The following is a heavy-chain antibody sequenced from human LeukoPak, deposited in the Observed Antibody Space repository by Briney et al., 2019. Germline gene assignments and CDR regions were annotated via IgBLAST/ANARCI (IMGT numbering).Heavy chain of an antibody. D-gene: IGHD3-10*01. CDR1: GVSFSGYY. CDR3: ARFRSLMVRGVNQPIYYYGMDV. CDR2: INHSGST. Sequence: SETLSLTCAVYGVSFSGYYWSWIRQPPGKGLEWIGEINHSGSTNYNPSLKSRVTISVDTSKNQFSLKLSSVTAADTAVYYCARFRSLMVRGVNQPIYYYGMDVWGQGTTVTVSS. J-gene: IGHJ6*02. V-gene: IGHV4-34*01.